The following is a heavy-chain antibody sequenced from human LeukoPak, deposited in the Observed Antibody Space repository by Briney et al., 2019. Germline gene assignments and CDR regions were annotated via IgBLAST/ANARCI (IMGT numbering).Heavy chain of an antibody. J-gene: IGHJ5*02. Sequence: SETLSLTCTVSGGSISSYYWSWIRQPPGKGLEWIGYIYYSGSTNYSPSLKSRVTISVDTSKNQFSLKLSSVTAADTAVYYCARVGIAAAESGDWFDPWGQGTLVTVSS. V-gene: IGHV4-59*01. CDR2: IYYSGST. D-gene: IGHD6-13*01. CDR3: ARVGIAAAESGDWFDP. CDR1: GGSISSYY.